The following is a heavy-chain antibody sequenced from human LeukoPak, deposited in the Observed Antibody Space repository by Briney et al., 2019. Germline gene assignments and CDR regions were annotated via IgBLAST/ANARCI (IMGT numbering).Heavy chain of an antibody. J-gene: IGHJ5*02. CDR2: IYYSGST. CDR1: GGSISSYY. V-gene: IGHV4-59*01. Sequence: SETLSLTCTVSGGSISSYYWSWIRQPPGKGLEWIGYIYYSGSTNYNPSLKSRVTISVDTSKNQFSLKLSSVIAADTAVYYCARWYSSGWSYNWFDPWGQGTLVTVSS. D-gene: IGHD6-19*01. CDR3: ARWYSSGWSYNWFDP.